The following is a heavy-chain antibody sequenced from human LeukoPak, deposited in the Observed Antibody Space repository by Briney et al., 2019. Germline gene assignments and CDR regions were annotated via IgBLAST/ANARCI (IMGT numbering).Heavy chain of an antibody. V-gene: IGHV3-53*01. D-gene: IGHD6-13*01. Sequence: PGGSLRISCAASGFTVSDNYMSWVRQAPGKGLEWVSVMYSRGDTYYANSVKGRFTFSRDISKNTLYLQMDGLRNEDTAMYYWARDAPQVPAAGVLASWGQGTLVIVSS. CDR2: MYSRGDT. CDR3: ARDAPQVPAAGVLAS. CDR1: GFTVSDNY. J-gene: IGHJ5*02.